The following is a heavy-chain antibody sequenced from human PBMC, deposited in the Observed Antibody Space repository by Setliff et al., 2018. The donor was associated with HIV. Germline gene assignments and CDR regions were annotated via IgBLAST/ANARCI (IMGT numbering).Heavy chain of an antibody. CDR3: ARERLRFLEWLPLDY. V-gene: IGHV3-48*01. Sequence: GGSLRLSCATSGFTFDSYSIIWVRQAPGKGLEWVSYISGLGGGTIYYADSVRGRFTISRDDAEKSVYLQMNSLRAEDTAVYYCARERLRFLEWLPLDYWGQGTLVTVSS. J-gene: IGHJ4*02. D-gene: IGHD3-3*01. CDR2: ISGLGGGTI. CDR1: GFTFDSYS.